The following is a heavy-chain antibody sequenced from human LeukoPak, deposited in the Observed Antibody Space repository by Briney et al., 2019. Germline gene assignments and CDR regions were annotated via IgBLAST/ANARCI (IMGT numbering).Heavy chain of an antibody. CDR3: ARDSRGYDILTGYHSTYYFDY. Sequence: SETLSLTCTVSGGSISSYYWSWIRQPAGKGLEWIGRIYTSGNTNYNPSLKSRVTMSVDTSKNQFSLKLSSVTAADTAVYYCARDSRGYDILTGYHSTYYFDYWGQGTLVTVSS. V-gene: IGHV4-4*07. CDR2: IYTSGNT. D-gene: IGHD3-9*01. J-gene: IGHJ4*02. CDR1: GGSISSYY.